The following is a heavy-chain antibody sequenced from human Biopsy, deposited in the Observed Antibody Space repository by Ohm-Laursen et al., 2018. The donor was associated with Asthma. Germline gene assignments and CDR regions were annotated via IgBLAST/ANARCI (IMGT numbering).Heavy chain of an antibody. Sequence: ASVPDSCKASGYTFTSYGISWVRQAPGQGLEWMGWISAYNGNTNYAQKLQGRVTMTTDTSASTAYMELSSLRSEDTAVYYCARTYYDFLTGQVNDAFDIWGQGTMVTVSS. CDR3: ARTYYDFLTGQVNDAFDI. D-gene: IGHD3-9*01. CDR1: GYTFTSYG. CDR2: ISAYNGNT. J-gene: IGHJ3*02. V-gene: IGHV1-18*04.